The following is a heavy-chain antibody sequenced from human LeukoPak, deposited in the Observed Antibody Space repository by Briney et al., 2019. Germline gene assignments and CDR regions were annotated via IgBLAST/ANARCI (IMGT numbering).Heavy chain of an antibody. CDR3: ARLAMVRGVIQYYFDY. D-gene: IGHD3-10*01. CDR2: IYPGDSDT. CDR1: GYSFISYW. V-gene: IGHV5-51*01. Sequence: GESLKISCKGSGYSFISYWIGWVRQMPGKGLEWMGIIYPGDSDTRYSPSFQGQVTISADKSISTAYLQWSSLKASDIAMYYCARLAMVRGVIQYYFDYWGQGTLVTVSS. J-gene: IGHJ4*02.